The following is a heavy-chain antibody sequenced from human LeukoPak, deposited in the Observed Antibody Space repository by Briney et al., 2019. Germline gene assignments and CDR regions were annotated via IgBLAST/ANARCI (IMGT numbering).Heavy chain of an antibody. CDR3: ARSGILAGYRNAFDI. D-gene: IGHD3-9*01. V-gene: IGHV4-4*07. CDR1: GGSISSYY. CDR2: IYTSGST. Sequence: SETLSLTCTVSGGSISSYYWSWIRQPAGKGLEWIGRIYTSGSTNYNPSLKSRVTMSVDTSKNQFSLKLSSVTAADTAVYYCARSGILAGYRNAFDIWGQGTMVTVSS. J-gene: IGHJ3*02.